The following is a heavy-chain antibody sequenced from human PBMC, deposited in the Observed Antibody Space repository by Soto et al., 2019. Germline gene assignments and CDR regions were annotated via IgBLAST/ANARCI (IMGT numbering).Heavy chain of an antibody. D-gene: IGHD3-3*01. V-gene: IGHV1-18*01. CDR2: ISAYNGNT. CDR1: GYTFTSYG. J-gene: IGHJ6*02. Sequence: ASVKVSCKASGYTFTSYGISWVRQAPVQGLEWMGWISAYNGNTNYAQKLQGRVTMTTDTSTSTAYMELRSLRSDDTAVYYCARSVYYDFWSGYKNEYYYYGMDVWGQGTTVTVSS. CDR3: ARSVYYDFWSGYKNEYYYYGMDV.